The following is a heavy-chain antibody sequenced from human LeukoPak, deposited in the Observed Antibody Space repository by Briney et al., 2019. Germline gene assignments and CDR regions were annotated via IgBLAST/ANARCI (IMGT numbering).Heavy chain of an antibody. D-gene: IGHD1-14*01. J-gene: IGHJ4*02. V-gene: IGHV3-64*01. CDR1: GFTFSSYA. CDR2: ISSNGGST. Sequence: GGSLRLSCAASGFTFSSYAMHWVRQAPGKGLEYVSAISSNGGSTYYANSVKGRFTISRDSSKNTLYLQMGSLRAEDMAVYYCVREYTLVYFDYRGQGTLVTVSS. CDR3: VREYTLVYFDY.